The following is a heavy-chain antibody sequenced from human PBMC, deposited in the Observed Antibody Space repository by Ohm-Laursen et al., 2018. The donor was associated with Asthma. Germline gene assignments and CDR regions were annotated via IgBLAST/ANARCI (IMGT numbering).Heavy chain of an antibody. Sequence: ASVKVSCKASGYTFTGYYVHWVRQAPGQGLEWMGRINPNGGGTDYAQTFRGRVTLTRDTPITTVYMELSSLKSDDTAVYYCPRSYDTSSDYWGQGTLVTVSS. CDR1: GYTFTGYY. J-gene: IGHJ4*02. CDR3: PRSYDTSSDY. V-gene: IGHV1-2*06. CDR2: INPNGGGT. D-gene: IGHD6-6*01.